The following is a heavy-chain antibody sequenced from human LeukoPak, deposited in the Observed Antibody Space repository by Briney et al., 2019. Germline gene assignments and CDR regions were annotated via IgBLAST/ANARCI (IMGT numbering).Heavy chain of an antibody. CDR2: IYYSGST. V-gene: IGHV4-59*08. Sequence: SETLPLTCSVAGGSISSYYWSWIRQPPGKGLEWIGYIYYSGSTNYNPSLKSRVTISADTSKNQFSLKLSSVTAADTAMYYCARRGYSSGSYYFDYWGQGALVTVAS. J-gene: IGHJ4*02. D-gene: IGHD6-19*01. CDR1: GGSISSYY. CDR3: ARRGYSSGSYYFDY.